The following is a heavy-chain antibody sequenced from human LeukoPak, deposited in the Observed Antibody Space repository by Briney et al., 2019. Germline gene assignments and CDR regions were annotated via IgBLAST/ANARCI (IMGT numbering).Heavy chain of an antibody. J-gene: IGHJ4*02. CDR1: GFTFSSYA. CDR3: AKEGLEVMVYARDFDY. V-gene: IGHV3-23*01. CDR2: ISGSGGST. D-gene: IGHD2-8*01. Sequence: PGGSLRLSCAASGFTFSSYAMSWVRQAPGKGLEWVSAISGSGGSTYYADSVKGRFTISRDNSKNTLYLQMNSLRAEDTAVYYCAKEGLEVMVYARDFDYWGQGTLVTVSS.